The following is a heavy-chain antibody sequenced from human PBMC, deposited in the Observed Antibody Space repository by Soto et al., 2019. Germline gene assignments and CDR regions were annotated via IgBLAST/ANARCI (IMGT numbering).Heavy chain of an antibody. J-gene: IGHJ5*01. CDR2: VYYSGGA. CDR1: GVSIHNSHSF. V-gene: IGHV4-39*01. CDR3: GRVIEGATRHTDFGS. Sequence: SETLSLTCAVSGVSIHNSHSFWAWIRQPPGKGLEFIGSVYYSGGANYNPSLKSRVTISVDTSKDQLSLTLNSVTAADTAVYYCGRVIEGATRHTDFGSWGQGILVTVSS. D-gene: IGHD3-22*01.